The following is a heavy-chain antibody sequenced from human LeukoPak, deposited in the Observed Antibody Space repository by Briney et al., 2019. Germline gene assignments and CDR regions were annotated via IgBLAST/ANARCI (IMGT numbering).Heavy chain of an antibody. D-gene: IGHD4-4*01. CDR2: IIPIFGTA. V-gene: IGHV1-69*01. Sequence: SVKVSCKASGGTFSSYAISWVRQAPGQGPEWMGGIIPIFGTANYAQKFQGRVTITADESTSTAYMELSSLRSEDTAVYYCARDRRDDYNYGFDPWGQGTLVTVSS. CDR1: GGTFSSYA. CDR3: ARDRRDDYNYGFDP. J-gene: IGHJ5*02.